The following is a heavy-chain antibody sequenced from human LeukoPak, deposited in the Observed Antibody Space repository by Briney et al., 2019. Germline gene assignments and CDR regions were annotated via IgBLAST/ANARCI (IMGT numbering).Heavy chain of an antibody. Sequence: QAGGSLRLSCAASGFTFSSYGMHWVRQAPGKGLEGVAVIWYDGSNKYYADSVKGRFTISRDNSKNTLYLQMNSLRAEDTAVYYCARTLETYDSTGYPDYWGQGTLVTVSS. D-gene: IGHD3-22*01. CDR3: ARTLETYDSTGYPDY. CDR1: GFTFSSYG. J-gene: IGHJ4*02. V-gene: IGHV3-33*01. CDR2: IWYDGSNK.